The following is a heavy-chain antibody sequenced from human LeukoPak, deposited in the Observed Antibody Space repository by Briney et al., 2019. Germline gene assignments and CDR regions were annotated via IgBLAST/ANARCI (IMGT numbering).Heavy chain of an antibody. J-gene: IGHJ4*02. Sequence: GGSLRLSCAASGFTFSSYWMSWVRQAPGKGLEWVANIKQDGSEKYYVDSVKGRFTISRDNAKNSLYLQMNSLRAEDTAVYYCARVVRFDSSGKQDYWGQGTLVTVSS. CDR3: ARVVRFDSSGKQDY. CDR2: IKQDGSEK. V-gene: IGHV3-7*01. D-gene: IGHD3-22*01. CDR1: GFTFSSYW.